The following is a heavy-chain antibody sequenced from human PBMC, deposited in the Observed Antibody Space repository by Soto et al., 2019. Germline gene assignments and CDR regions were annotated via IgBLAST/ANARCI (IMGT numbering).Heavy chain of an antibody. CDR3: AHSIPPRVLDY. D-gene: IGHD1-1*01. CDR1: GFSLTTSGVG. V-gene: IGHV2-5*02. J-gene: IGHJ4*02. Sequence: QITLKESGPTLVKPTQTLTLTCTFSGFSLTTSGVGVGWIRQPPGKALEWLALIYWDDDKRYSPSLESRLTINTDTSKNQVVLTMTNMDPVDTATYYCAHSIPPRVLDYWGQGTLVTVSS. CDR2: IYWDDDK.